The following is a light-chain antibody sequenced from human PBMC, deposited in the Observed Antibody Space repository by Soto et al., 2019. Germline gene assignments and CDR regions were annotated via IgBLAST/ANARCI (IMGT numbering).Light chain of an antibody. Sequence: DVVMTQSPLSLPVTLGQPASISCRSSQSLVYSDGDTYLNWFQQRPGQSPRRLLYKVSNRDSGVPDRLRGSGSCTDFTLKISRVEAEDVGVYYCMQGTHWPPYTFGQGTKLEIQ. V-gene: IGKV2-30*01. CDR2: KVS. CDR3: MQGTHWPPYT. J-gene: IGKJ2*01. CDR1: QSLVYSDGDTY.